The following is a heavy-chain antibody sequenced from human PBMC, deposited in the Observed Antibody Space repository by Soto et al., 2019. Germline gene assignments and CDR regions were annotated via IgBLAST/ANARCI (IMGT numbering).Heavy chain of an antibody. CDR2: MSHSGPT. D-gene: IGHD6-19*01. J-gene: IGHJ4*02. V-gene: IGHV4-4*02. CDR3: GMSRGCYTIHS. Sequence: QLQESGPGLVKPSGTLSLTCAVSGGSVTTHYWWGWVRQSPVTGLEWIGDMSHSGPTNYSPSLKSRVTLSVDTSKNQFSLELTSVTAADTAVYFCGMSRGCYTIHSWGQGTLVTVSS. CDR1: GGSVTTHYW.